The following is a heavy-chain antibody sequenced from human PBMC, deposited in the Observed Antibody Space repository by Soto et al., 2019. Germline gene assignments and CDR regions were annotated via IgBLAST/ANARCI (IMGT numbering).Heavy chain of an antibody. CDR2: IYFTGAT. CDR3: ASIPRRGYSYGIDY. D-gene: IGHD2-21*02. Sequence: QMQLQESGPGLVKPSQTLSLTCNVSGGSISSGTSYWTWIRQHPGEGLEWIGHIYFTGATYSNPSLRSRLTMSVDTSKNQFSLKLISVTAADTATYYCASIPRRGYSYGIDYWGQGTLVTVSS. V-gene: IGHV4-31*03. CDR1: GGSISSGTSY. J-gene: IGHJ4*02.